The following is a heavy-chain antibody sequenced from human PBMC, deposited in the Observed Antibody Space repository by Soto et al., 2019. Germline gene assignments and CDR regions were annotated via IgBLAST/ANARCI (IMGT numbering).Heavy chain of an antibody. CDR2: IFPGDSDT. D-gene: IGHD6-13*01. Sequence: PGESLKISCKGSGYNFANYWIGWVRQMPGKGLEWMGMIFPGDSDTKNSPSLQGQITMSVDKSDSSAYLQLRSLKASDTAMFYFAAGYTTGPYSFDIWGQGTMVTVSS. CDR1: GYNFANYW. J-gene: IGHJ3*02. CDR3: AAGYTTGPYSFDI. V-gene: IGHV5-51*01.